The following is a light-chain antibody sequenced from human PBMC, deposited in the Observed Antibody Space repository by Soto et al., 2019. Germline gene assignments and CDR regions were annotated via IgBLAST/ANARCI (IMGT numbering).Light chain of an antibody. CDR2: GAT. Sequence: DIQMTQSPSSLSASVGDRVTITCRASQGISNYLAWYHQKPGKVPKLLIYGATILHSGVPSRFSGSGFGTDFTLTISSLQPEDAATYYCQKYDSAPRPFGQGTKVEIK. CDR3: QKYDSAPRP. CDR1: QGISNY. J-gene: IGKJ1*01. V-gene: IGKV1-27*01.